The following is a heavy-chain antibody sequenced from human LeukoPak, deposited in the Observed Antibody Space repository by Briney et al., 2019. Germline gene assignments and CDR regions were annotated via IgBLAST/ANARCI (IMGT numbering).Heavy chain of an antibody. CDR3: ATNSVAATLEH. Sequence: GGSLRLSCAASGFPYSSYGMHWVRQAPGKGLEWVAVMWYDGSNKYCADSVKGRFTISRDNSKNTLYLQMNRLRAEDTAVYYCATNSVAATLEHWGQGTLVTVSS. J-gene: IGHJ4*02. V-gene: IGHV3-33*01. CDR2: MWYDGSNK. CDR1: GFPYSSYG. D-gene: IGHD2-15*01.